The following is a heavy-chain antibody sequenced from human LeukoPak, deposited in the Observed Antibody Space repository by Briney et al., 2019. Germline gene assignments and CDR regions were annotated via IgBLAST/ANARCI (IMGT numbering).Heavy chain of an antibody. CDR2: IFTSGST. D-gene: IGHD2-21*02. CDR3: ARDYCGGDCYFLAYNYFDP. CDR1: GGSISSSAYH. Sequence: KSSETLSLTCTVSGGSISSSAYHWGWIRQPAGKGLEWIGRIFTSGSTNYNPSLKSRVTISLDTSKNQFSLKLSSVTAADTAVYYCARDYCGGDCYFLAYNYFDPWGQGTLVTVSS. V-gene: IGHV4-61*02. J-gene: IGHJ5*02.